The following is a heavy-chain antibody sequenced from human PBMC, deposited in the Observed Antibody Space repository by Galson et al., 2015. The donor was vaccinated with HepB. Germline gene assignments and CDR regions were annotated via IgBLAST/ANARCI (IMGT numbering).Heavy chain of an antibody. V-gene: IGHV4-34*01. CDR3: ARGIAAAGTYWSFDL. CDR1: GGSFSGYY. J-gene: IGHJ2*01. Sequence: QVQLQESGPGLVKPSETLSLTCAVYGGSFSGYYWTWIRQPPGKGLEWIGEINHSGSTNYNPSLKSRVTISVDTSKNQFSLKLSSVTAADTAVYYCARGIAAAGTYWSFDLWGRGTLVTVSS. D-gene: IGHD6-13*01. CDR2: INHSGST.